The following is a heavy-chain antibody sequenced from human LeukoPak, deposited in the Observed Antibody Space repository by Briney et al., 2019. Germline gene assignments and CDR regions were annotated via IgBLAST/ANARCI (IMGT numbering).Heavy chain of an antibody. CDR3: AAVASGTTGTNWFDP. Sequence: ASVKVSCKASGYTFTGYYMHWVRQAPGQGLEWMGWINPNSGGTNYAQKFQGRVTMTRDTSISTAYMELSSLRSEDTAVYYCAAVASGTTGTNWFDPWGQGTLVTVSS. D-gene: IGHD1-1*01. CDR2: INPNSGGT. CDR1: GYTFTGYY. J-gene: IGHJ5*02. V-gene: IGHV1-2*02.